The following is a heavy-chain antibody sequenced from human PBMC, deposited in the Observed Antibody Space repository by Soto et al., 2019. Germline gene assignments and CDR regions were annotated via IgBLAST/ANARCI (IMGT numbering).Heavy chain of an antibody. J-gene: IGHJ6*02. CDR3: ATLESPNYYPYGMDV. Sequence: ASLKVSCKASGGTFSSYAISWLRQSPGQGLEWMGGIIPIFGTANYAQKFQGRVTITADESTSTAYMELSSLRSEDTAVYYCATLESPNYYPYGMDVGGQGTTVTVSS. CDR1: GGTFSSYA. V-gene: IGHV1-69*13. CDR2: IIPIFGTA.